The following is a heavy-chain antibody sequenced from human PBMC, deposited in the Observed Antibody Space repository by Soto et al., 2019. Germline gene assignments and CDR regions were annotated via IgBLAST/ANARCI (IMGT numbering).Heavy chain of an antibody. CDR1: GDSVSSSTVT. CDR3: SRSGGSAYSYYGMDV. CDR2: TYYRSKWYN. J-gene: IGHJ6*02. D-gene: IGHD2-15*01. Sequence: SLTLSLTCAISGDSVSSSTVTWTWIRQSTSRGLEWLGRTYYRSKWYNDYALSVKSRITFNADTSKNQFSLQLNTLSPEDTAVYFCSRSGGSAYSYYGMDVWGQGTTVTVSS. V-gene: IGHV6-1*01.